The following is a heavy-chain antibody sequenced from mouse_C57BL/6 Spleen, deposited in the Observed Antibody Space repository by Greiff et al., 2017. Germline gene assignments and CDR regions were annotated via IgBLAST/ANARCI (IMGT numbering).Heavy chain of an antibody. Sequence: VQLQQPGAELVRPGSSVKLSCKASGYTFTSYWMDWVKQRPGQGLEWIGNIYPSDSETHYNQKFKDKATLTVDKSSSTAYMQLNSLTYEYSAVYYCARFYYYGSSYLDYWGQGTTLTVSS. D-gene: IGHD1-1*01. CDR2: IYPSDSET. J-gene: IGHJ2*01. V-gene: IGHV1-61*01. CDR1: GYTFTSYW. CDR3: ARFYYYGSSYLDY.